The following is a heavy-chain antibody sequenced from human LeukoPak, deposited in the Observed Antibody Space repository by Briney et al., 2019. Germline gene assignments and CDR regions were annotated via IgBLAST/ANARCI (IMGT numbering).Heavy chain of an antibody. V-gene: IGHV3-23*01. J-gene: IGHJ4*02. Sequence: PGGSLRLSCAASGFTFSSYAMSWVRQAPGKGLEWVSATSGSGDGTFYADSAKGRFTISRDNSKNTLYLQMNSLRAEDTAIYYCAKLRDFFDSSGQFDYWGQGTLVTVSS. D-gene: IGHD3-22*01. CDR2: TSGSGDGT. CDR3: AKLRDFFDSSGQFDY. CDR1: GFTFSSYA.